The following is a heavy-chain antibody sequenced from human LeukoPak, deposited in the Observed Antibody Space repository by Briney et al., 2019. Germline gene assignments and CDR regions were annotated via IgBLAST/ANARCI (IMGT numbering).Heavy chain of an antibody. CDR1: GFTFSDYC. CDR3: ARGGSVWVEPCIAAAGLN. Sequence: GGSLRLSCAASGFTFSDYCMSWIRQAPGKGLEWVSYISSSGSTIYYADSVKGRFTISRDNDKNSLYLQMNSLRAEDTAVYYCARGGSVWVEPCIAAAGLNWGQGTLVTVSS. CDR2: ISSSGSTI. J-gene: IGHJ4*02. D-gene: IGHD6-13*01. V-gene: IGHV3-11*01.